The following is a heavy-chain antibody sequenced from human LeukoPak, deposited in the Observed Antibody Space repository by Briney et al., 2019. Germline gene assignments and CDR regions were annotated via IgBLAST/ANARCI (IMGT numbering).Heavy chain of an antibody. CDR2: IDPNNGGT. D-gene: IGHD6-13*01. CDR1: GYTFTGDY. Sequence: ASVKVSCMASGYTFTGDYMHWVRQAPGQGLEWMGWIDPNNGGTNYAQKFQGRVTMTRDTSISTAYMELSSLRSDDTAVYYCARGGGIPAAGTRFDYWGQGTLVTVSS. J-gene: IGHJ4*02. CDR3: ARGGGIPAAGTRFDY. V-gene: IGHV1-2*02.